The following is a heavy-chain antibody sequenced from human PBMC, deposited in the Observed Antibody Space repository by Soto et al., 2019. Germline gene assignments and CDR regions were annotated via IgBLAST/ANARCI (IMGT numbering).Heavy chain of an antibody. V-gene: IGHV3-23*01. Sequence: EVQLLESGGGLVQPGGSLRLSCAASGFTFNNYAMSWVRQAPGKGLEWVSTISSSGGSTYYADSVKGRFTISRDNSKNPRYLTMNNLRAGDPAVYYCAKEPGEGYGMDVWGQGATVTVPS. CDR3: AKEPGEGYGMDV. CDR1: GFTFNNYA. D-gene: IGHD3-16*01. CDR2: ISSSGGST. J-gene: IGHJ6*02.